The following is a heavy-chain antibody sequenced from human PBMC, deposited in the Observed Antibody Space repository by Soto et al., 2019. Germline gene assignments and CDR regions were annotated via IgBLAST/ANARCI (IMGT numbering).Heavy chain of an antibody. Sequence: QVQLQESGPGLVKPSETLSLTCTVSGGSISSYYWSWIRQPPGKGLGWIGYIYYSGSTNYNPSLKSRVTISVDTSKNQFSLKLSSVTAADTAVYYCARHIRTYSSSWYFDYWGQGTLVTVSS. J-gene: IGHJ4*02. D-gene: IGHD6-13*01. V-gene: IGHV4-59*08. CDR3: ARHIRTYSSSWYFDY. CDR2: IYYSGST. CDR1: GGSISSYY.